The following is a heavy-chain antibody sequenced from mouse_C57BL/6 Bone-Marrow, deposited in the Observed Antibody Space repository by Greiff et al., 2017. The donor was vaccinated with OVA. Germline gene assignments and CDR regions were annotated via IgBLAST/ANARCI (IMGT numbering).Heavy chain of an antibody. D-gene: IGHD2-4*01. CDR2: IYWDDDK. Sequence: ESGPGILQSSQTLSLTCSFSGFSLSTSGMGVGWIRQPSGKGLEWLAHIYWDDDKRYNPSLKSRLTISKDTSRNQVFLKITSVDTADTATYYCARNYYDYDRDWFAYWGQGTLVTVSA. CDR1: GFSLSTSGMG. J-gene: IGHJ3*01. V-gene: IGHV8-12*01. CDR3: ARNYYDYDRDWFAY.